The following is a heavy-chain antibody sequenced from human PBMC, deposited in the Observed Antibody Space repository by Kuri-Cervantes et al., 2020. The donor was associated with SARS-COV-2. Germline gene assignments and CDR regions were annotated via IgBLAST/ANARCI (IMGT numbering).Heavy chain of an antibody. CDR2: ISSNGDST. D-gene: IGHD3-3*01. Sequence: GESLKISCAASGFTFSNYAMYWVRQAPGKGLEYVSAISSNGDSTYYADSVKGRFTMSRDNSKNTLYLQMGSLRAEDTAVYYCARVSRSGYLDYWGQGTLVTVSS. CDR3: ARVSRSGYLDY. V-gene: IGHV3-64*02. CDR1: GFTFSNYA. J-gene: IGHJ4*02.